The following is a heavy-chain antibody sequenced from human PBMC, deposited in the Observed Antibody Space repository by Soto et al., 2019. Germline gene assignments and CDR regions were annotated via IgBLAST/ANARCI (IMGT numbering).Heavy chain of an antibody. CDR1: GGTFSGFA. D-gene: IGHD1-1*01. CDR2: IIPFFGTT. J-gene: IGHJ4*02. V-gene: IGHV1-69*01. Sequence: QVQLVQSGHEVKRPASSVKVSCKASGGTFSGFAVSWVRQAPGQGLEWLGAIIPFFGTTFYAHKFQGRFTITTDESSNTVYVDLSSLTSEDTALYYGATLASPYSTGTSDSVASHWGQGTLVTVSS. CDR3: ATLASPYSTGTSDSVASH.